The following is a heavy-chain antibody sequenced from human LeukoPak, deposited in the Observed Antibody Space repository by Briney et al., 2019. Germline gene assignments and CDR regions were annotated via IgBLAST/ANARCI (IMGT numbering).Heavy chain of an antibody. CDR2: ISGGST. CDR3: AKPGVRGVIMWSFDY. CDR1: GFTFSSYA. Sequence: GGSLRLSCAASGFTFSSYAMSWVRQAPGKGLEWVSAISGGSTYYADSVKGRFTISRDNSKNTLYLQMNSLRAEDTAVYYCAKPGVRGVIMWSFDYWGQGTLVTVSS. D-gene: IGHD3-10*01. J-gene: IGHJ4*02. V-gene: IGHV3-23*01.